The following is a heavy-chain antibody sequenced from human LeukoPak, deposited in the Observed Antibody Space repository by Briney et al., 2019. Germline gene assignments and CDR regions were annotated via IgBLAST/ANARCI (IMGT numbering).Heavy chain of an antibody. CDR1: GFTFNKHW. CDR2: IREDGTEK. CDR3: ARAVTTKLTPFDY. V-gene: IGHV3-7*01. D-gene: IGHD4-17*01. J-gene: IGHJ4*02. Sequence: GGSLRLSCAASGFTFNKHWMSWIRQAPGKGLEWVATIREDGTEKKYVDSVKGRFTISRDNAKNSLYLQMNSLRAEDTAVYYCARAVTTKLTPFDYWGQGTLVTVSS.